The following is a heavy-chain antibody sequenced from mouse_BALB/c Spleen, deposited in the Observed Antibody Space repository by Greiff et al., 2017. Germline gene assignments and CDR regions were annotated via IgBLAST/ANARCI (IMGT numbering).Heavy chain of an antibody. J-gene: IGHJ4*01. CDR3: ARKTYYGSPLDY. CDR1: GFSFTSYY. V-gene: IGHV1S135*01. D-gene: IGHD1-1*01. CDR2: IDPFNGGT. Sequence: VHVKQSGPELMKPGASVKISCKASGFSFTSYYMHWVKQSHGKSLEWIGYIDPFNGGTSYNQKFKGKATLTVDKSSSTAYMHLSSLTSEDSAVYYCARKTYYGSPLDYWGQGTSVTVSS.